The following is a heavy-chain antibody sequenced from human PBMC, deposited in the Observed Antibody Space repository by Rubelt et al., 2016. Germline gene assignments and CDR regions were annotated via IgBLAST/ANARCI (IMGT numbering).Heavy chain of an antibody. V-gene: IGHV1-69*04. J-gene: IGHJ4*02. Sequence: CKASGGTFSSYAISWVRQAPGQGPEWMGRIIPILGIANYAQKFQGRVTITADKSTSTAYMELSSLRSEDTAVYYCARDTTVAGWYWGQGTLVTVSS. D-gene: IGHD6-19*01. CDR2: IIPILGIA. CDR1: GGTFSSYA. CDR3: ARDTTVAGWY.